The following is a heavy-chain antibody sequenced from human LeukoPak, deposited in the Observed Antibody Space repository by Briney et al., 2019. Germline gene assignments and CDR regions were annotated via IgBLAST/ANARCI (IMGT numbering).Heavy chain of an antibody. CDR3: ARKGGHFDY. CDR1: GGSISYYY. Sequence: SETLSLTCTVSGGSISYYYWSWIRQSPGKGLAGIGYIYYNGSTNYNPSLKSRVTISVDMSKNQFSLKVTSVTAADTAIYYCARKGGHFDYWGQGTLVTVSS. D-gene: IGHD2-15*01. CDR2: IYYNGST. V-gene: IGHV4-59*01. J-gene: IGHJ4*02.